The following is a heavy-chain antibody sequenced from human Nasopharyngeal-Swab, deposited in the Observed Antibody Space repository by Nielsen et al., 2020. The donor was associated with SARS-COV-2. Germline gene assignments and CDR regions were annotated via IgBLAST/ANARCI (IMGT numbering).Heavy chain of an antibody. Sequence: WIRQPPGKGLEWIGSIYYSGSTYYNPSLKSRVTISVDTSKNQFSLKLSSVTAADTAVYYCARRPNCSSTSCSYYYYYMDVRGKGTTVTVSS. CDR2: IYYSGST. V-gene: IGHV4-39*01. D-gene: IGHD2-2*01. CDR3: ARRPNCSSTSCSYYYYYMDV. J-gene: IGHJ6*03.